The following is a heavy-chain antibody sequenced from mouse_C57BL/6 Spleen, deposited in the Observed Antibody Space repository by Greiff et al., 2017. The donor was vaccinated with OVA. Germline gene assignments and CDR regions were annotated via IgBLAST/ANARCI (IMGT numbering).Heavy chain of an antibody. J-gene: IGHJ1*03. CDR2: IYPGDGDT. V-gene: IGHV1-82*01. CDR1: GYAFSSSW. D-gene: IGHD2-13*01. CDR3: ARGLQGFDV. Sequence: LVESGPELVKPGASVKISCKASGYAFSSSWMNWVKQRPGKGLEWIGRIYPGDGDTNYNGKFTGKATLTADKSSSTAYLQLRSLTHEDSAVYICARGLQGFDVWGTGTTVTVSS.